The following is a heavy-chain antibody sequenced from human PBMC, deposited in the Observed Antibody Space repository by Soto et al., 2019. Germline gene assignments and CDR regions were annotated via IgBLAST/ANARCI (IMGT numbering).Heavy chain of an antibody. CDR1: GGSVSSGSDY. D-gene: IGHD4-4*01. CDR2: IYYRGSN. V-gene: IGHV4-61*01. J-gene: IGHJ4*02. CDR3: ARELPSYDCSHYNFDY. Sequence: QVQLQESGPGLVKPSETLSLTCTVSGGSVSSGSDYGNWIRQPPGKGLEWIGYIYYRGSNNYNPSHKSRVTKSVDTSTNQSSLKLSSVNAADTAVYYCARELPSYDCSHYNFDYWGQGTLVTVSS.